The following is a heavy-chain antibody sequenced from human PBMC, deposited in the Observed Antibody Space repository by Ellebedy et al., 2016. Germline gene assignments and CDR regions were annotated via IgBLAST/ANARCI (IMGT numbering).Heavy chain of an antibody. CDR3: ARAGCSSTSCYLPETANWFNP. D-gene: IGHD2-2*01. Sequence: SVKVSXXASGGTFSSYAISWVRQAPGQGLEWMGGIIPIFGTANYAQKFQGRVTITADESTSTAYMELSSLRSEDTAVYYCARAGCSSTSCYLPETANWFNPWGQGTLVTVSS. J-gene: IGHJ5*02. V-gene: IGHV1-69*13. CDR1: GGTFSSYA. CDR2: IIPIFGTA.